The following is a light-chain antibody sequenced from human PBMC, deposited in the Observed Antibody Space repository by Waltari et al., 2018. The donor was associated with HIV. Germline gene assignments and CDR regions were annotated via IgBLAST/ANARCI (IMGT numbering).Light chain of an antibody. V-gene: IGKV3-15*01. CDR1: QSVSSD. Sequence: EIVMTQSPASLSVSPGERVTLSCRARQSVSSDVAWYQQKPGLAPRLLIYGASTRDTGIPPRFSGSVSGTAFTLTISSLQSEDFAVYYCHQYHNWPRTFGQGTKVEIK. J-gene: IGKJ1*01. CDR3: HQYHNWPRT. CDR2: GAS.